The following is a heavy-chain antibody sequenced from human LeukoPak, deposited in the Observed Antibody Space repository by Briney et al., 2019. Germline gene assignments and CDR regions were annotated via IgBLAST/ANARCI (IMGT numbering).Heavy chain of an antibody. CDR3: ARAEYSSNWFDP. D-gene: IGHD3-22*01. Sequence: ASVKVSCKASGYTFISYGISWVRQAPGQGLEWMGWISGYNGNTNYAQKLQGRVAMTTDTSTSTAYMGLRSLRSDDTAVYYCARAEYSSNWFDPWGQGTLVTVSS. J-gene: IGHJ5*02. V-gene: IGHV1-18*01. CDR1: GYTFISYG. CDR2: ISGYNGNT.